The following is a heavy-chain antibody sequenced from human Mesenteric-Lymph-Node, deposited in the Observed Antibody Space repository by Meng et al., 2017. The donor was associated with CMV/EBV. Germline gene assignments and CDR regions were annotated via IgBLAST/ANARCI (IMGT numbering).Heavy chain of an antibody. CDR2: ISAYNGNR. V-gene: IGHV1-18*01. CDR3: ARVPGIAAAGTNWFDP. Sequence: ASVKVSCKASGYTFTSYGISWVRQDPGQGFEWMGWISAYNGNRNYAQKVQGRVTMTTDTSTSTAYMELRSLRSDDTAVYYCARVPGIAAAGTNWFDPWGQGTLVTVSS. CDR1: GYTFTSYG. J-gene: IGHJ5*02. D-gene: IGHD6-13*01.